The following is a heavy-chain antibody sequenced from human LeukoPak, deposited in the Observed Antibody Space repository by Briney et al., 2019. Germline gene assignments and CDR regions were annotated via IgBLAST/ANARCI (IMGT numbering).Heavy chain of an antibody. CDR1: GYSISSAYY. CDR2: IYHSGST. CDR3: ARMISRDTFGDAFDI. J-gene: IGHJ3*02. V-gene: IGHV4-38-2*01. D-gene: IGHD3-10*01. Sequence: SETLSLTSAVPGYSISSAYYWGWIRQPPGKGLWWIVSIYHSGSTYYNPSLKRRVTISVDTSNNQFSLKLSSVTAADTAVYYCARMISRDTFGDAFDIWGQGTMVTVSS.